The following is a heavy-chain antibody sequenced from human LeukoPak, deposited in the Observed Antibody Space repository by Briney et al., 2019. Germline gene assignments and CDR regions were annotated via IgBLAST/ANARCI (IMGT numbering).Heavy chain of an antibody. V-gene: IGHV1-69*06. D-gene: IGHD6-13*01. CDR1: GGTFSSYA. CDR3: ARDPLNSSSWYSWFDP. Sequence: ASVKVSCKASGGTFSSYAISWVRQAPGQGLEWMGGTIPIFGTANYAQKFQGRVTITADKSTSTAYMELSSLRSEDTAVYYCARDPLNSSSWYSWFDPWGQGTLVTVSS. CDR2: TIPIFGTA. J-gene: IGHJ5*02.